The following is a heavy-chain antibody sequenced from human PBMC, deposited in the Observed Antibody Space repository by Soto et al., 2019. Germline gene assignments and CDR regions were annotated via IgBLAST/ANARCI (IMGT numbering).Heavy chain of an antibody. CDR3: ARPHMVQGKMYYMDV. D-gene: IGHD3-10*01. Sequence: PGESLKISCKGSGYSFTSYWIGWVRQMPGKGLEWMGIIYPGDSDTRYSPSFQGQVTISADKSISTAYLQWSSLKASDTTMYYCARPHMVQGKMYYMDVWGKGTTVTVSS. CDR1: GYSFTSYW. V-gene: IGHV5-51*01. CDR2: IYPGDSDT. J-gene: IGHJ6*03.